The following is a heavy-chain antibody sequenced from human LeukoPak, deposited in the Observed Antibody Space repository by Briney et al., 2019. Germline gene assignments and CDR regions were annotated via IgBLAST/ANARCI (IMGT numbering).Heavy chain of an antibody. CDR1: GDSISSYY. Sequence: PSETLSLTCNVSGDSISSYYWSWIRQPPGKGLEWIGYFYYSGSTYYNPSLKSRVTISVDTSKNQFSLKLSSVTAADTAVYYCARDPYYYDSSGFHAFDIWGQGTMVTVSS. V-gene: IGHV4-59*12. D-gene: IGHD3-22*01. J-gene: IGHJ3*02. CDR2: FYYSGST. CDR3: ARDPYYYDSSGFHAFDI.